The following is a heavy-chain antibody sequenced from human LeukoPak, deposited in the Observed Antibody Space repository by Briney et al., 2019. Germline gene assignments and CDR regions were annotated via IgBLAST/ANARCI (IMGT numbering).Heavy chain of an antibody. V-gene: IGHV5-51*01. D-gene: IGHD2-15*01. CDR1: GYSFTNYW. CDR3: ARSQGYCSGGSCLQGDWFDP. CDR2: IYPGDSDT. Sequence: GESLKISCKGSGYSFTNYWIGWVRQMPGKGLAWMGIIYPGDSDTRYSPSFQGQVTISADKSISTAYLQWGSLKASDTAMYYCARSQGYCSGGSCLQGDWFDPWGQGTLVTVSS. J-gene: IGHJ5*02.